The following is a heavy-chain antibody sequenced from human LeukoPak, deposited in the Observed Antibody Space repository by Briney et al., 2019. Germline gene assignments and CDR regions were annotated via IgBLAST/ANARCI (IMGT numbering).Heavy chain of an antibody. CDR1: GYSFTSYW. Sequence: GESLKISCKGSGYSFTSYWIGWVRQMPGKGLEWMGIIYPGDSDTRYSPSFQGQVTISADKSISTAYLQWSSLKASDTAMYYGARFGTTPISGYYYYYGMDVWGQGTTATVSS. V-gene: IGHV5-51*01. J-gene: IGHJ6*02. CDR3: ARFGTTPISGYYYYYGMDV. CDR2: IYPGDSDT. D-gene: IGHD4-11*01.